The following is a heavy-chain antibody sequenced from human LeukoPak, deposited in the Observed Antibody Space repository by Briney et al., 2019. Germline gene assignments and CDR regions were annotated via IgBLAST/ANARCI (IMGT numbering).Heavy chain of an antibody. D-gene: IGHD5-24*01. CDR1: GYTFTGYY. Sequence: GASVKVSCKASGYTFTGYYMHWVQQAPGQGLEWMGLINPNTGGTNYAQRFQGRVTVTRDTSISTVYMDLRSLRSDDTAVYYCARDRWQQLDWFDPWGQGTLVIVSS. J-gene: IGHJ5*02. CDR2: INPNTGGT. CDR3: ARDRWQQLDWFDP. V-gene: IGHV1-2*02.